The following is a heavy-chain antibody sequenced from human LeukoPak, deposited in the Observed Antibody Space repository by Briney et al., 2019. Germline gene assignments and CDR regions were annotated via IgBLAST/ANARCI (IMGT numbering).Heavy chain of an antibody. Sequence: SETLSLTCTVSGGSINSVTHYWGWIRQAPGKGLEWIGSIYYTGTTYYNPSLKSRVIISIDTSQNQFSLRLNSVTAADTAVYFCATLDNSFDHWGQGTLVTVSS. J-gene: IGHJ5*02. CDR3: ATLDNSFDH. V-gene: IGHV4-39*07. D-gene: IGHD2/OR15-2a*01. CDR1: GGSINSVTHY. CDR2: IYYTGTT.